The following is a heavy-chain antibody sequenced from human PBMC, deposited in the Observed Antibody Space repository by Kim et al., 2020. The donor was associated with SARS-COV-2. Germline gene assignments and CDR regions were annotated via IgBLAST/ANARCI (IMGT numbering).Heavy chain of an antibody. CDR1: GGSVSSGSYY. J-gene: IGHJ6*02. CDR2: IYYSGST. D-gene: IGHD6-13*01. CDR3: ERLGSSSWPWNYYYGMDV. Sequence: SETLSLTCTVSGGSVSSGSYYWSWIRQPPGKGLEWIGYIYYSGSTNYNPSLKSRVTISVDTSKNQFSLKLSSVTAADTAVYYCERLGSSSWPWNYYYGMDVWGQGTTVTVSS. V-gene: IGHV4-61*01.